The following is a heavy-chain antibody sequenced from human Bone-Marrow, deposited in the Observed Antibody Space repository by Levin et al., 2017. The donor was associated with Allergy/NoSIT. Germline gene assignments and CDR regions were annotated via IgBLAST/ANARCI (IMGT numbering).Heavy chain of an antibody. J-gene: IGHJ4*02. Sequence: QAGGSLRLSCAASGFTFTQYAISWVRQAPGKGLEWLSVISGSGGITYYADSVKGRFTMSRDESKNTVYLQLNSPRADDTAVYYCVRCVEKGSVWGFFDYWGQGTLVTVSS. CDR3: VRCVEKGSVWGFFDY. CDR1: GFTFTQYA. V-gene: IGHV3-23*01. CDR2: ISGSGGIT. D-gene: IGHD3-16*01.